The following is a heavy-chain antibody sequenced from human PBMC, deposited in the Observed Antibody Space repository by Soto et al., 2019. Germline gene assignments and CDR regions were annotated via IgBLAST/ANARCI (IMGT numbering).Heavy chain of an antibody. Sequence: QVQLVQSGAEVKKPGSSVKVSCKISGGTFSRYSISWVRQAPGQGLEWMGGIVPIFGTRHYAQKFQDRVTITTDESATTADMELSNLRSEDTAVYYCARPYEGGYSSNHHYYYALDVWGQGTAVTVSS. D-gene: IGHD3-22*01. V-gene: IGHV1-69*01. CDR2: IVPIFGTR. CDR3: ARPYEGGYSSNHHYYYALDV. CDR1: GGTFSRYS. J-gene: IGHJ6*02.